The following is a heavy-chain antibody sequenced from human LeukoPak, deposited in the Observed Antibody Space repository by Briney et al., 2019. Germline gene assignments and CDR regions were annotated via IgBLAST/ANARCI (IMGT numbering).Heavy chain of an antibody. D-gene: IGHD3-9*01. V-gene: IGHV1-2*04. Sequence: ASVKVSCKASGYSFTTYGITWVRQAPGQGLEWMGWINPNSGGTNYAQKFQGWVTMTRDTSISTAYMELSRLRSDDTAVYYCARVAVLRYFDGPLGGAFDIWGQGTMVTVSS. CDR2: INPNSGGT. J-gene: IGHJ3*02. CDR1: GYSFTTYG. CDR3: ARVAVLRYFDGPLGGAFDI.